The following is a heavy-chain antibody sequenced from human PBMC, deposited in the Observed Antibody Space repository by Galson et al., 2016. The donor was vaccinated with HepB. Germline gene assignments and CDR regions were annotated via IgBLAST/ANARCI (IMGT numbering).Heavy chain of an antibody. CDR2: INHSGST. CDR1: GGSFSGSY. V-gene: IGHV4-34*01. Sequence: SETLSLTCAVYGGSFSGSYWNWIRQPPGNGLEWIGEINHSGSTNYNPSLKSRITISVDTSKNQFSLKLGSVTAADTAVYYCARGPKSRTQWDNYGPIRSVYYGMDVWGQGTTVTVSS. CDR3: ARGPKSRTQWDNYGPIRSVYYGMDV. D-gene: IGHD4-11*01. J-gene: IGHJ6*02.